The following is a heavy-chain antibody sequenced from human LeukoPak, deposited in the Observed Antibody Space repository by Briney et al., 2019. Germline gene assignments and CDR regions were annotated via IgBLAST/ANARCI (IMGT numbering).Heavy chain of an antibody. D-gene: IGHD3-10*01. CDR3: AKGLWFGEFNWFDP. CDR2: ISGSGGST. CDR1: GFTFSSYA. J-gene: IGHJ5*02. V-gene: IGHV3-23*01. Sequence: GGSLRLSCAAAGFTFSSYAMSWVRQAPGKGLEWVSAISGSGGSTYYADSVKGRFTISRDNSKNTLYLQMNSLRAEDTAVYYCAKGLWFGEFNWFDPWGQGTLVTVSS.